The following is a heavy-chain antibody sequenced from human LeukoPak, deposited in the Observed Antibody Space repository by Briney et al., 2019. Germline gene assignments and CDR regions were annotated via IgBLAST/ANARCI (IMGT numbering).Heavy chain of an antibody. CDR1: GGSISSSSYH. CDR3: ARDQGWAARRPLDY. V-gene: IGHV4-39*02. D-gene: IGHD6-6*01. J-gene: IGHJ4*02. Sequence: SETLSLTCTVSGGSISSSSYHWGWIRQPPGKKLEWIGSIYFGGSTYYNPSLKSRVTIFVDTSKNQFSLKLSSVTAADTAVYYCARDQGWAARRPLDYWGQGTLVTVSS. CDR2: IYFGGST.